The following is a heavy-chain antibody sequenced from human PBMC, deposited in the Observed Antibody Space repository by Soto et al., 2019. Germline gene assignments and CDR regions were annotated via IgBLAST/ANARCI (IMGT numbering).Heavy chain of an antibody. V-gene: IGHV4-59*01. CDR2: IYYSGST. CDR1: GGSISSYY. CDR3: ARTYGDYVFDY. D-gene: IGHD4-17*01. Sequence: PSETLSLTCTVPGGSISSYYWSWIRQPPGKGLEWIGSIYYSGSTNYSPSLKSRVTISVDTSKNQFSLKLSSVTAADTAVYYCARTYGDYVFDYWGQGILVTVSS. J-gene: IGHJ4*02.